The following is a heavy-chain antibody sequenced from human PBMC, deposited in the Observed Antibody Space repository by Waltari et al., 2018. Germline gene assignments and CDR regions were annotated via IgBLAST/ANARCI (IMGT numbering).Heavy chain of an antibody. CDR1: GFTFSSYS. D-gene: IGHD6-6*01. Sequence: EVQLVESGGGLVKPGGSLRLSCAASGFTFSSYSMNWVRQAPGKGLEWVSSISSSSSYIYYADSVKGRFTISRDNAKNSLYLQMNSLRAEDTAVYYCARDPLVLYSSSYNWYFDLWGRGTLVTVSS. CDR2: ISSSSSYI. V-gene: IGHV3-21*01. J-gene: IGHJ2*01. CDR3: ARDPLVLYSSSYNWYFDL.